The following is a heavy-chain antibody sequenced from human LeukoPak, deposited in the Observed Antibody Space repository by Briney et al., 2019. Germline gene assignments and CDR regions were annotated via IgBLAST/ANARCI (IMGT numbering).Heavy chain of an antibody. CDR1: GYTFTSYY. J-gene: IGHJ4*02. V-gene: IGHV3-23*01. CDR2: ISGTGGST. D-gene: IGHD1-7*01. CDR3: AKDLSSGITGTTRYFDY. Sequence: SCKASGYTFTSYYMHWVRQAPGKGLEWVSAISGTGGSTYYADSVKGRFTISRDNSKNTLYLQMNSLRAEDTAVYYCAKDLSSGITGTTRYFDYWGQGTLVTVSS.